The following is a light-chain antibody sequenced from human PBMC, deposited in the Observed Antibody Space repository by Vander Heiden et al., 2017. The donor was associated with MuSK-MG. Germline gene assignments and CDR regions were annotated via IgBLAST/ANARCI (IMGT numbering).Light chain of an antibody. CDR2: GAS. V-gene: IGKV3-15*01. Sequence: EIVMTQSPGTLSVSPGERATLSCRASQSVSTNLAWYQQKPGQAPRLLIYGASTRATGLPARFSGSGSGTEFTLTISSLQSEDFAVYYCQEYNNWPLFTFGPGTKVXVK. CDR3: QEYNNWPLFT. J-gene: IGKJ3*01. CDR1: QSVSTN.